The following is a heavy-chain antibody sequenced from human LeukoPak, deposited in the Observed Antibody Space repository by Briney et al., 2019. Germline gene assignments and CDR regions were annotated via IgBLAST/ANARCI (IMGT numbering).Heavy chain of an antibody. V-gene: IGHV4-4*07. J-gene: IGHJ4*02. CDR2: IHSSGGT. Sequence: PSETLSLTCTASGGSISNYYWSWIRQPAGKGLEWIGRIHSSGGTNYNPSLKSRVTMSVDTSTNLVSLKLSSVTAADTAVYYCARGGAPEYWGQGTLVTVSS. CDR1: GGSISNYY. CDR3: ARGGAPEY.